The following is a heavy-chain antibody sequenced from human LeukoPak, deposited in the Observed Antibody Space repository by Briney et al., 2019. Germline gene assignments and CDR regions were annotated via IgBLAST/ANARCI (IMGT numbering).Heavy chain of an antibody. Sequence: PGGSLRLSCAASGFTFSSYAMSWVRQAPGKGLEWVSGISGSGGSRYYADSVKGRFTISRDNSKPTLYLQMNSLRAEDAAVYYCAKAVYCSSTSCYGGSDCWGQGTLVTVSS. V-gene: IGHV3-23*01. CDR3: AKAVYCSSTSCYGGSDC. CDR2: ISGSGGSR. D-gene: IGHD2-2*01. J-gene: IGHJ4*02. CDR1: GFTFSSYA.